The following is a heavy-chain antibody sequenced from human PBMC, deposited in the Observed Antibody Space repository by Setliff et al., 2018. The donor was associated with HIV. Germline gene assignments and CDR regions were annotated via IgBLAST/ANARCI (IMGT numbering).Heavy chain of an antibody. CDR2: IWYDGSSK. Sequence: PGGSLRLSCAASGFTFGSYGMHWVRQAPGKGLEWVAIIWYDGSSKYYADSVKGRFTISRDTSKDTLYLQMNSLRAEDTAVYYCARVVGVAPYYYMDVWGKGTTVTVSS. J-gene: IGHJ6*03. CDR1: GFTFGSYG. CDR3: ARVVGVAPYYYMDV. V-gene: IGHV3-33*01. D-gene: IGHD2-15*01.